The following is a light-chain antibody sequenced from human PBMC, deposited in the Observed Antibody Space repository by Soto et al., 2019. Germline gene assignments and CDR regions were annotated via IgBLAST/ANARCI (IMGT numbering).Light chain of an antibody. J-gene: IGLJ1*01. CDR3: CSRASSITYV. V-gene: IGLV2-14*01. CDR2: EVS. CDR1: SSDIGGYNY. Sequence: QSALTQPASVSGSPGQSITISVTGTSSDIGGYNYVSWYQQHPGEAPKLMIYEVSNRPSGVSNRFSGSKSGSTASLTISCLQADDEADYYCCSRASSITYVFGSGTKLTVL.